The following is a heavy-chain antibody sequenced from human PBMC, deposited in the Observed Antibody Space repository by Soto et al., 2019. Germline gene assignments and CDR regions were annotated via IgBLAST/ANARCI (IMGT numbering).Heavy chain of an antibody. D-gene: IGHD2-21*01. J-gene: IGHJ4*02. CDR1: GDSISHYH. V-gene: IGHV4-59*01. CDR3: AREGVWSGETFFEY. CDR2: VYFSGST. Sequence: QVQLQESGPGLVKPSETLSLTCTVSGDSISHYHWSWIRQPPGKGLEWIGYVYFSGSTHYTPSLKSRVTISIDTSKIQSSLRLNSVTAADTAVYYCAREGVWSGETFFEYWGQGILVTVSS.